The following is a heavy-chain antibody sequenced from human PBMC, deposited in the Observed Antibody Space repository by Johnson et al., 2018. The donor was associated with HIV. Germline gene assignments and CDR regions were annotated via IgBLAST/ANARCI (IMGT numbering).Heavy chain of an antibody. CDR1: GFTVSSNY. CDR3: AKSFGDYNDDAFDI. V-gene: IGHV3-23*04. J-gene: IGHJ3*02. D-gene: IGHD4-17*01. CDR2: ISGSGGSK. Sequence: VQLVESGGGLIQPGGSLRLSCAASGFTVSSNYMSWVRQAPGKGLEWVSAISGSGGSKYYADSVKGRFPISRDNSKFTLSLHMNNLRVEDTAIYYCAKSFGDYNDDAFDIWGQGTMVTVSS.